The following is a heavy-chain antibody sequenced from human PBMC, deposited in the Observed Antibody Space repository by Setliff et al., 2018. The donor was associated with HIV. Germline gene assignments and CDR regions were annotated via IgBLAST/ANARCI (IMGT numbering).Heavy chain of an antibody. J-gene: IGHJ5*02. D-gene: IGHD6-13*01. CDR3: AREGGTGRSSWYGAYWYDP. Sequence: PSETLSLTCAVYGGSFSGYYWTWIRQPPGKGLEWIGDINHSGKTNYNRSLKSRVTISIDTSKNQFSLRLTSVTAADTAVYDCAREGGTGRSSWYGAYWYDPWGQGTLVTVSS. CDR2: INHSGKT. V-gene: IGHV4-34*01. CDR1: GGSFSGYY.